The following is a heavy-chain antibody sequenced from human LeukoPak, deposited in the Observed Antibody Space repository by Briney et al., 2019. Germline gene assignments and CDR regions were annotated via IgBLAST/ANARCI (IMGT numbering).Heavy chain of an antibody. J-gene: IGHJ4*02. D-gene: IGHD6-6*01. CDR2: IKQDGSEK. CDR3: ARVWGSGSSSFRNFDY. CDR1: GFTFSSYW. V-gene: IGHV3-7*01. Sequence: GGSLRLSCAASGFTFSSYWMSWVRQAPGKGLEWVANIKQDGSEKYYVDSVKGRFTISRDNAKNSLYLQMNSLRAEDTAVYYCARVWGSGSSSFRNFDYWGQGTLVTVSS.